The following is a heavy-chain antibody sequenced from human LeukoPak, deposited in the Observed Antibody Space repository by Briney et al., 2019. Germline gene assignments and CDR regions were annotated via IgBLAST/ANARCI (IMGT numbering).Heavy chain of an antibody. CDR1: GFTVSSNY. J-gene: IGHJ3*02. CDR3: ARSIGAPYHDAFDI. CDR2: IYSGGST. D-gene: IGHD6-13*01. Sequence: PGGFLRLSCAASGFTVSSNYMSWVRQAPGKGLEWVSVIYSGGSTYYADSVKGRFTISRDNSKNTLYLQMNSLRAEDTAVYYCARSIGAPYHDAFDIWGQGTMVTVSS. V-gene: IGHV3-53*01.